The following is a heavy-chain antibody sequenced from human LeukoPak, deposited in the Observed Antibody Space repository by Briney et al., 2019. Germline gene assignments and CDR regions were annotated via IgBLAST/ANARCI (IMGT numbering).Heavy chain of an antibody. J-gene: IGHJ6*03. CDR1: SGSISTSNYY. D-gene: IGHD6-13*01. V-gene: IGHV4-39*07. CDR2: IFYSGST. Sequence: SETLSLTCTVSSGSISTSNYYWGWVRQPPGKALEWIGNIFYSGSTYYSPSLKSRVTISVDTSKNQFSLKLSSVTAADTAVYYCARPVYGSSWYSYYYYYMDVWGKGTTVTISS. CDR3: ARPVYGSSWYSYYYYYMDV.